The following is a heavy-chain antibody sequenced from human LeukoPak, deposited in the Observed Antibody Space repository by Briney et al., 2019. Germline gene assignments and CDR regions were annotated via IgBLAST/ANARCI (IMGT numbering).Heavy chain of an antibody. J-gene: IGHJ4*02. Sequence: GGSLRLSCAASGFTFSSYNMNWVRQAPGKGLEWVSSISSTSSYINYADSVKGRFTISRDKAKNSLYLQMNSLRAEDTAVYYCARVTLTGYYAFDYWGQGTLVTISS. CDR3: ARVTLTGYYAFDY. V-gene: IGHV3-21*01. CDR1: GFTFSSYN. D-gene: IGHD3-9*01. CDR2: ISSTSSYI.